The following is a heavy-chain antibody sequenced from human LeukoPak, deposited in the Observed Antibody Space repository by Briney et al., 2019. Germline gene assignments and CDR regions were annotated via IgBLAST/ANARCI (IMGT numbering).Heavy chain of an antibody. CDR2: IYYTGST. CDR3: ARTHYYDSSGYYPSPYYFDY. Sequence: SETLSLTCIVSGGSISNYYWSWIRQPPGKGLEWIGYIYYTGSTNYNASLKSRVTISVDTSKNQFSLKLSSVTAADTAVYYCARTHYYDSSGYYPSPYYFDYWGQGTLVTVSS. CDR1: GGSISNYY. D-gene: IGHD3-22*01. J-gene: IGHJ4*02. V-gene: IGHV4-59*01.